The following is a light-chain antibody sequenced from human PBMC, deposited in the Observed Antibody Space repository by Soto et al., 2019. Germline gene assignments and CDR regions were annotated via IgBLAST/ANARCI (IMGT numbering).Light chain of an antibody. CDR3: QQYYSLPLT. J-gene: IGKJ4*01. Sequence: DIVMTQSPDSLAVSLGERATINCKSSQSLLYNSNNKNYFAWYQQKAGQSPKLLIYWASTREYGVPDRFSGSGSGTDFTLNISSLQAEDAAVYYCQQYYSLPLTFGGGTKVEIK. V-gene: IGKV4-1*01. CDR2: WAS. CDR1: QSLLYNSNNKNY.